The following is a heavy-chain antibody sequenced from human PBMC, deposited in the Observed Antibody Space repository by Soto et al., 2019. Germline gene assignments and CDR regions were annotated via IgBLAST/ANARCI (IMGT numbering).Heavy chain of an antibody. J-gene: IGHJ6*02. Sequence: PGESLKISCKGSGYSFTSYWISWVRQMPGKGLEWMGRIDPSDSYTNYSPSFQGHVTISADKSISTAYLQWSSLKASDTAMYYCARHKYSSSWYGYYYYGMDVWGQGTTVTVSS. D-gene: IGHD6-13*01. CDR1: GYSFTSYW. CDR3: ARHKYSSSWYGYYYYGMDV. CDR2: IDPSDSYT. V-gene: IGHV5-10-1*01.